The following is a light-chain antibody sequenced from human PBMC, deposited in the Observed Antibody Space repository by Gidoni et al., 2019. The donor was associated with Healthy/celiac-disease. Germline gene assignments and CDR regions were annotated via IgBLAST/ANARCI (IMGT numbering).Light chain of an antibody. J-gene: IGKJ1*01. Sequence: EIVLPQSPGTLSLSPRERATLSCRASQSVSSSYLAWYQQKPGQAPRLLIYGASSRATGIPDRFSGSGSGTDFTLTISRLEPEDFAVYYCQQYGSSRKTFGQGTKVEIK. CDR2: GAS. CDR1: QSVSSSY. V-gene: IGKV3-20*01. CDR3: QQYGSSRKT.